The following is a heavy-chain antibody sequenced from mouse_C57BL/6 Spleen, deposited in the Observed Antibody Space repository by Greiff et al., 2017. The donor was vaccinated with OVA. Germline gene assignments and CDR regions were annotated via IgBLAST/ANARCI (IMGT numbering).Heavy chain of an antibody. Sequence: EVKLMESGGGLVKPGGSLKLSCAASGFTFSDYGMHWVRQAPEKGLEWVAYISSGSSTIYYADTVKGRFTISRDNAKNTLFLQMTSLRSEDTAMYYCARSTGADYYAMDDWGQGTSVTVSS. V-gene: IGHV5-17*01. CDR2: ISSGSSTI. D-gene: IGHD4-1*01. J-gene: IGHJ4*01. CDR1: GFTFSDYG. CDR3: ARSTGADYYAMDD.